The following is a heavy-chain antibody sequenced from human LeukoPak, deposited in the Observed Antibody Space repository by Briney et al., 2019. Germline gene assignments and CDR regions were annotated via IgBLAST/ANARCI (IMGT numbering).Heavy chain of an antibody. D-gene: IGHD5-12*01. CDR1: GFTFSDHY. CDR2: LRNKANSYTT. CDR3: VRAGIVTTPYFFDY. J-gene: IGHJ4*02. Sequence: GGSLRLSCAASGFTFSDHYMDWVRQAPGKGLEWVGRLRNKANSYTTEYAASVKGRFTISRDDSKNSLYLQMNSLKTEDTAMYFCVRAGIVTTPYFFDYWGQGTLVTVSS. V-gene: IGHV3-72*01.